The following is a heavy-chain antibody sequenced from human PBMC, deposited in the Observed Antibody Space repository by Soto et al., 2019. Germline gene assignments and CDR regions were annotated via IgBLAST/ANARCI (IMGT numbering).Heavy chain of an antibody. CDR1: GFTFSSYG. CDR2: ISYDGSNK. Sequence: PGGSLRLSCAASGFTFSSYGMHWVRQAPGKGLEWVAVISYDGSNKYYADSVKGRFTISRDNSKNTLYLQMNSPRAEDTAVYYCAKDDSPSSWYEDEGYYFDYWGQGTLVTSPQ. CDR3: AKDDSPSSWYEDEGYYFDY. V-gene: IGHV3-30*18. J-gene: IGHJ4*02. D-gene: IGHD6-13*01.